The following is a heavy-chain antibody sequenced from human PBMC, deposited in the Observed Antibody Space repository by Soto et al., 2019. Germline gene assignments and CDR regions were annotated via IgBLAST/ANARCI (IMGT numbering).Heavy chain of an antibody. CDR3: AGGSSASGWSY. CDR2: ISGSGGST. CDR1: GFTFSNYA. Sequence: GGSLRLSCAASGFTFSNYAMSWVRQAPGKGLEWVSAISGSGGSTDYAQSVKGRFTISRDNSKNTLYLQMNSLRAEDTAVYYCAGGSSASGWSYWGQGTLVTVSS. V-gene: IGHV3-23*01. J-gene: IGHJ4*02. D-gene: IGHD6-19*01.